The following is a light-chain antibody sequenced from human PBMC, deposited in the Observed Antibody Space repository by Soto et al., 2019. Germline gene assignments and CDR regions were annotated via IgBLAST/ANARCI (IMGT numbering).Light chain of an antibody. V-gene: IGKV1-5*03. J-gene: IGKJ4*01. Sequence: DIQMTQSPSTLSASVGDRVTITCRASQSIKNWLAWYQQKPGEAPKLLIYKASTLESGVPSRFSGSGSGTEFTLTISCLQPDDVATYYCQHSYSTPRTFGGGTRVESK. CDR3: QHSYSTPRT. CDR2: KAS. CDR1: QSIKNW.